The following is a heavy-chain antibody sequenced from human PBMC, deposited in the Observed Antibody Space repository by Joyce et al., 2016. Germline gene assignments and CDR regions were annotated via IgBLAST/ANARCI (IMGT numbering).Heavy chain of an antibody. CDR1: GFTFTNYW. D-gene: IGHD3-10*01. V-gene: IGHV5-10-1*03. J-gene: IGHJ5*02. CDR2: IDPDDSYT. Sequence: EVQLVQSGAEVKKPGESLRISCAGSGFTFTNYWITWVRQMPGKGLEWMGTIDPDDSYTKYSPSFQGHVTFSGYKSISTAYLQWSSLKASDTAMYYCARRHYYGSGSRLDLWGQGTLVTVSS. CDR3: ARRHYYGSGSRLDL.